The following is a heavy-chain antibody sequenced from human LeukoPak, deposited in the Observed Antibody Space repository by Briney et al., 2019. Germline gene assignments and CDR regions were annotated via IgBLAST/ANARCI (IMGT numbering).Heavy chain of an antibody. J-gene: IGHJ4*02. CDR2: VSYDGSNK. CDR1: GFTFSNYA. Sequence: GGSLRLPCAASGFTFSNYAMHWVRQAPGKGLEWVAVVSYDGSNKYYADSVKGRFTISRDNSENTLYLQMNSLRAEDTAVYYCARDLGYYDRPDYWGQGNLVTVSS. D-gene: IGHD5-12*01. V-gene: IGHV3-30*04. CDR3: ARDLGYYDRPDY.